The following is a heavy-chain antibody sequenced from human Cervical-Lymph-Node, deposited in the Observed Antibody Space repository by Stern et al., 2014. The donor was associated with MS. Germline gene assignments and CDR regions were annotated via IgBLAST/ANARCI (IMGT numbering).Heavy chain of an antibody. D-gene: IGHD2-8*02. CDR3: AKHACTGAACPFDL. J-gene: IGHJ4*02. CDR1: GDSISSYTHY. Sequence: QLQLQESGPGLVKPSETLSLTCAVSGDSISSYTHYWAWIRQPPGKGLEWIGRVYYSGATYYNPSLKSPVPISVDTSKNPSSLGLTSVTAADTAVYYCAKHACTGAACPFDLWGQGTLVTVSS. CDR2: VYYSGAT. V-gene: IGHV4-39*01.